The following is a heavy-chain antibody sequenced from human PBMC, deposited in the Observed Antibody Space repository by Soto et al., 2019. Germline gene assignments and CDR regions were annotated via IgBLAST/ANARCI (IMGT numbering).Heavy chain of an antibody. CDR2: ISSSSSYI. J-gene: IGHJ4*02. D-gene: IGHD1-1*01. CDR1: GFTFSSYS. V-gene: IGHV3-21*01. CDR3: ARGPAGGDGYNLLDY. Sequence: EVQLVESGGGLVKPGGSLRLSCAASGFTFSSYSMNWVRQAPGKGLEWVSSISSSSSYIYYADSVKGRFTISRDNAKNSLYLQMNSLRAEDTAVYYCARGPAGGDGYNLLDYWGQGTLVTVSS.